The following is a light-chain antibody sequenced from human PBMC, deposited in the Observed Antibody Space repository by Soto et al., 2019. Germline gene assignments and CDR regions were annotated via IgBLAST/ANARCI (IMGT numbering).Light chain of an antibody. V-gene: IGLV1-44*01. Sequence: QSVVTQPPSASGTPGQMVTISCSGSSSNIGSNSVNWYRQLPGTSPKLLIYTNDQRPSGVPDRISGSKSGTSASLAISGLQSDDEADYYCAAWDDSLRGGVFGGGTKLTVL. CDR3: AAWDDSLRGGV. J-gene: IGLJ3*02. CDR1: SSNIGSNS. CDR2: TND.